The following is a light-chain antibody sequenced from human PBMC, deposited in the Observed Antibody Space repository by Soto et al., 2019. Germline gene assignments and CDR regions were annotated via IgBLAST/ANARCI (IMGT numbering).Light chain of an antibody. CDR3: QQYNSYWT. J-gene: IGKJ1*01. CDR2: DAS. V-gene: IGKV1-5*01. CDR1: QSISSW. Sequence: DIPMTQSPSTLSASVGDRVTITCRASQSISSWLAWYQQKPGKAPKLLIYDASSLESGVPSRFSGSRSGTEFTLTISSLQPEDFATYYCQQYNSYWTFGQGTRVEIK.